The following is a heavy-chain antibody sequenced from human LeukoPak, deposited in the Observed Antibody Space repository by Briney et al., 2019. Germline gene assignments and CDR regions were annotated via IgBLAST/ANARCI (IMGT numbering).Heavy chain of an antibody. CDR3: ARDKERVAATNWFDP. J-gene: IGHJ5*02. V-gene: IGHV1-2*02. CDR2: INPNSGGT. D-gene: IGHD2-15*01. Sequence: GASVKVSCKASGYTFTGYYMHWVRQAPGQGLEWMGWINPNSGGTIYAQKSQGRVTMTRDTSISTAYMELSRLRSDDTAVYYCARDKERVAATNWFDPWGQGTLVTVSS. CDR1: GYTFTGYY.